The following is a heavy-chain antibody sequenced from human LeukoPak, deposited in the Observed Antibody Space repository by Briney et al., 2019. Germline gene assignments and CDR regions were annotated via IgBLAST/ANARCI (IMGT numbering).Heavy chain of an antibody. Sequence: ASVKVSCKASGYTFTSYDINWVRQATGQGLEWMGWTNPNSGNTGYAQKFQGRVTMARNTSISTAYMELSSLRSEDTAVYYCARPDRRWSGYYTLGYWGQGTLVTVSS. CDR2: TNPNSGNT. CDR3: ARPDRRWSGYYTLGY. CDR1: GYTFTSYD. V-gene: IGHV1-8*01. J-gene: IGHJ4*02. D-gene: IGHD3-3*01.